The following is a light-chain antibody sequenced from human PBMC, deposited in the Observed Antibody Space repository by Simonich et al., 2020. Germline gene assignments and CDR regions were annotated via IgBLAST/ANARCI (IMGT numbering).Light chain of an antibody. CDR2: EVS. CDR3: MQSIQLPIT. CDR1: QSLLHSDGKTY. Sequence: DIVMTQTPLSLSVTPGQPASISCKSSQSLLHSDGKTYLYWYLQRPGQSPQLLIYEVSNRCSGVPDRFSGSGSGTEFTLKISRVEAEDVGVYYCMQSIQLPITFGQGTRLEIK. V-gene: IGKV2D-29*02. J-gene: IGKJ5*01.